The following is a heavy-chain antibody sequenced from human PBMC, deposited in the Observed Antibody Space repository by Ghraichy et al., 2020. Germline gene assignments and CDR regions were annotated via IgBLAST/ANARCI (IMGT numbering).Heavy chain of an antibody. CDR2: ISSSGRT. J-gene: IGHJ4*02. CDR3: ARVGSLTGDFSLGY. CDR1: GGSISGYY. V-gene: IGHV4-4*07. D-gene: IGHD7-27*01. Sequence: SETLSLTCTVSGGSISGYYWSWIRQPAGKGLEWIGRISSSGRTDYNPSLKSRVTMSVDTSKNQLSVKLSSVTAADTAMYYCARVGSLTGDFSLGYWGQGTLVTVSS.